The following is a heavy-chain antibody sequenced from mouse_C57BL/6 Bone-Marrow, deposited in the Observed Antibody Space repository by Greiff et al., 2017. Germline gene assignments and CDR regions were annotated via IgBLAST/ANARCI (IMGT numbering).Heavy chain of an antibody. CDR3: VYYYGSAWFAY. Sequence: QVQLQQSGAELARPGASVKLSCKASGYNFTSYGISWVKQRTGQGLEWIGEIYPRSGNTYYTEKFKGKATLTADKSSSTAYMELRSLPSEDSAFYFCVYYYGSAWFAYWGQGTLVTVSA. V-gene: IGHV1-81*01. J-gene: IGHJ3*01. CDR2: IYPRSGNT. D-gene: IGHD1-1*01. CDR1: GYNFTSYG.